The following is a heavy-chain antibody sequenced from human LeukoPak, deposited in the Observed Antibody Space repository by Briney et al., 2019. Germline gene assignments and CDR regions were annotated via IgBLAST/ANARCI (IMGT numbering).Heavy chain of an antibody. CDR1: GASMSAAGYF. Sequence: SETLSLTCTVSGASMSAAGYFWTWIRHPPGKGLEWIGNIYYSGATFYNSSLKSRHTISVDTSKNQFSLKVTSVTAADTAVYYCARWSQSYFDNWGQGTLVTVAS. V-gene: IGHV4-31*03. J-gene: IGHJ4*02. CDR3: ARWSQSYFDN. CDR2: IYYSGAT.